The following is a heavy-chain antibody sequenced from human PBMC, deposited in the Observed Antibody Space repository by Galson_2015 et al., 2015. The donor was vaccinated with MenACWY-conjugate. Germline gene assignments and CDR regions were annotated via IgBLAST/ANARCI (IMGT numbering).Heavy chain of an antibody. J-gene: IGHJ4*02. CDR3: ARATYTRGAHDY. CDR2: IYYTGST. D-gene: IGHD2-2*02. Sequence: SETLSLTCTVSGAPVGISSYYWTWVRQPPGKGLEWIGYIYYTGSTTYKSSLKSRVTVSLDTSKNQFSLKLTSVTAADTAVYFCARATYTRGAHDYWGQGTLVTVSS. CDR1: GAPVGISSYY. V-gene: IGHV4-61*01.